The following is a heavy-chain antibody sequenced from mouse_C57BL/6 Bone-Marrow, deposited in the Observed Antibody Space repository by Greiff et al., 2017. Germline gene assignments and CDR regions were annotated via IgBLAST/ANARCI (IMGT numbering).Heavy chain of an antibody. CDR3: ASDFYDVDY. CDR2: ISDGGSYT. Sequence: EVQLMESGAGLVKPGGSLKLSCAASGFTFSSYAMSWVRQTPEKRLEWVATISDGGSYTYYPDNVKGRFTISRDNANNNLYLQMSHLKSEDTAMYYCASDFYDVDYWGQGTSVTVSS. V-gene: IGHV5-4*01. J-gene: IGHJ4*01. CDR1: GFTFSSYA.